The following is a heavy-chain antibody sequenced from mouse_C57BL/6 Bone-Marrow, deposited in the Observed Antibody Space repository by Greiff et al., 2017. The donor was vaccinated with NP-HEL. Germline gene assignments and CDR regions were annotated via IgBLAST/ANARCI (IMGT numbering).Heavy chain of an antibody. V-gene: IGHV3-6*01. CDR2: ISYDGSN. Sequence: EVKLMESGPGLVKPSQSLSLTCSVTGYSITSGYYWNWIRQFPGNNLEWMSYISYDGSNNYNPSLKNRISITRDTSKNQFFLKLNSVTTEDTATYYCARALDSSGYLQAMDYWGQGTSVTVSS. J-gene: IGHJ4*01. D-gene: IGHD3-2*02. CDR3: ARALDSSGYLQAMDY. CDR1: GYSITSGYY.